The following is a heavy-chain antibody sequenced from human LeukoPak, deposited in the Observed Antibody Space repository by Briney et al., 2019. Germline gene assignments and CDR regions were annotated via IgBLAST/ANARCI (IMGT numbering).Heavy chain of an antibody. V-gene: IGHV3-74*01. CDR2: INSDGSST. Sequence: GGSLRLSCAASGFTFSNYGMHWVRQAPGKGLVWVSRINSDGSSTTYGDSVKGRFTISRDNAKNTLYMYMHSLRAEDTAVYYCAREYYDSSGSPYFDYWGQGTLVTVSS. D-gene: IGHD3-22*01. CDR1: GFTFSNYG. J-gene: IGHJ4*02. CDR3: AREYYDSSGSPYFDY.